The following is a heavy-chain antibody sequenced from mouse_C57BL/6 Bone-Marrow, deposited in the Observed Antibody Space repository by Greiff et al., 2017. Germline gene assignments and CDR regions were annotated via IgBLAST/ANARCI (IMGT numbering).Heavy chain of an antibody. J-gene: IGHJ2*01. CDR1: GFNIKDDY. V-gene: IGHV14-4*01. Sequence: VQLKQSGAELVRPGASVKLSCTASGFNIKDDYMHWVKQRPEQGLEWIGWIDPENGDTEYASKFQGKATITADTPSNTAYLQLSSLTSEDTAGYYCTVDLWAHKYYFDYWGQGTTLTVSA. CDR3: TVDLWAHKYYFDY. CDR2: IDPENGDT. D-gene: IGHD6-1*01.